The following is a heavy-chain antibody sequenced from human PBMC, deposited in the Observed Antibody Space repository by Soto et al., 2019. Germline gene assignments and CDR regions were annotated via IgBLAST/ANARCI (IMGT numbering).Heavy chain of an antibody. V-gene: IGHV1-69*12. CDR1: GGTFSSYA. CDR3: ARDSDERYNWNHDEYYYYGMDV. D-gene: IGHD1-1*01. CDR2: IIPIFGTA. J-gene: IGHJ6*02. Sequence: QVQLVQSGAEVKKPGSSVKVSCKASGGTFSSYAISWVRQAPGQGLEWMGGIIPIFGTANYAQKFQGRVTITADEYTSTAYMALSSLRSEDTAVYYCARDSDERYNWNHDEYYYYGMDVWGQGTTVTVSS.